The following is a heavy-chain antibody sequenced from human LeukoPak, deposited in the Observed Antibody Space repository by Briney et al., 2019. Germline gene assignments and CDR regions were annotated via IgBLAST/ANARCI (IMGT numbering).Heavy chain of an antibody. D-gene: IGHD6-13*01. CDR2: ISWNSGSI. J-gene: IGHJ4*02. V-gene: IGHV3-9*01. CDR3: ARSGFSSSRYLVYFDY. CDR1: GFTFDDYA. Sequence: GGSLRLSCAAFGFTFDDYAMHWGRQAPGKGLEWVSGISWNSGSIGYADSVKGRFTISRDNAKNSLYLQMNSLRAEDTALYYCARSGFSSSRYLVYFDYWGQGTLLTVSS.